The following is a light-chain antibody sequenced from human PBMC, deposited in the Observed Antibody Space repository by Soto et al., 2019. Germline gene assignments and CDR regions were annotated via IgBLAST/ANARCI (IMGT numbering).Light chain of an antibody. CDR3: QSYDSSLSGSRV. CDR1: SSNIGAGYD. J-gene: IGLJ2*01. CDR2: GNS. Sequence: QSVLTQPPSVSGAPGQRVTISCTGSSSNIGAGYDVHWYQQIPGTAPKLLIYGNSNRPSGVPDRFTGSKSGTSASLAITGLQAEDEAEYYCQSYDSSLSGSRVFGGGNKRTV. V-gene: IGLV1-40*01.